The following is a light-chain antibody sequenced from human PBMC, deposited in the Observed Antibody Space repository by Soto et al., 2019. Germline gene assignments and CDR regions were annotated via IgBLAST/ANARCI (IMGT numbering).Light chain of an antibody. CDR3: QSYDSTLSGSRV. Sequence: QSVLTQPPSVSGAPGQRVTIPCTGSGSTTGVGYEVHWYQQLPGTAPKLLIYAHTNRPSGVPDRFSASTSGTSASLAITGLQAEDEADYYCQSYDSTLSGSRVFGGGTKLTVL. J-gene: IGLJ3*02. V-gene: IGLV1-40*01. CDR1: GSTTGVGYE. CDR2: AHT.